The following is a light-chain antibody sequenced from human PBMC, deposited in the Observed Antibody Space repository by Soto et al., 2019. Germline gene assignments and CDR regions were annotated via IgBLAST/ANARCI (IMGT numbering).Light chain of an antibody. CDR3: QQYNNWPT. Sequence: EIVMTQSPATLSVSPGERATLSCRASQSVNSNLAWYQQKPGQAPRLLIYGASTRATGVPARFSGSGSGTEVILTVSSLQSEDVAVYFCQQYNNWPTFGQGTKVEIK. J-gene: IGKJ1*01. V-gene: IGKV3-15*01. CDR1: QSVNSN. CDR2: GAS.